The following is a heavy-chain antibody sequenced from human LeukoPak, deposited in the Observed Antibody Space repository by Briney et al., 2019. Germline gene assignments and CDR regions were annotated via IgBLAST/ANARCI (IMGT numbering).Heavy chain of an antibody. CDR2: IYSGGNT. CDR1: GFTVSSNS. J-gene: IGHJ4*02. Sequence: GGSLRLSCAVSGFTVSSNSMSWVRQAPGKGLEWVSFIYSGGNTHYSDSVKGRFTISRDNSKNTLYLQMNSLRAEDTAVYYCARRAGEYSHPYDYWGQGTLVTVSS. CDR3: ARRAGEYSHPYDY. V-gene: IGHV3-53*01. D-gene: IGHD4-17*01.